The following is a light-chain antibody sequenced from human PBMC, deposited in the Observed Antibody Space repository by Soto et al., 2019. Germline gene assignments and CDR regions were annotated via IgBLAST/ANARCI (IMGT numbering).Light chain of an antibody. CDR1: QSLLHSNGYNY. J-gene: IGKJ4*01. CDR3: IQALQSPLT. Sequence: DIVMTQSPLSLPVTPGEPASISCRSSQSLLHSNGYNYLDWYLQKPGQSPQLLIYLGSNRASGVPDRFSGSGSGTDFTLKISRVEAEDVGVYYCIQALQSPLTFGGGTMVEIK. CDR2: LGS. V-gene: IGKV2-28*01.